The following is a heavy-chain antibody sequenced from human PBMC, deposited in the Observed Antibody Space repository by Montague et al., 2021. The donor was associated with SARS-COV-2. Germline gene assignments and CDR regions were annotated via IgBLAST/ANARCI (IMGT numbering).Heavy chain of an antibody. CDR3: ARDPWRITIFGVVTRYGMDV. D-gene: IGHD3-3*01. V-gene: IGHV4-61*01. CDR1: GGSVSSGSYY. J-gene: IGHJ6*02. Sequence: SETLSLTCTVSGGSVSSGSYYWSWIRQPPGKGLEWIGYIYYSGSTNYNPSFESRVTISVDTSKNQFSLKLSSVTAADTAVYYCARDPWRITIFGVVTRYGMDVWGQGTTVTVSS. CDR2: IYYSGST.